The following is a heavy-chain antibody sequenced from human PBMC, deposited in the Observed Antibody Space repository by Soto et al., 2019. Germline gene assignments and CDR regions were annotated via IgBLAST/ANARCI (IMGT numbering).Heavy chain of an antibody. CDR1: GFTFSSYA. CDR2: ISGSGGST. D-gene: IGHD1-26*01. Sequence: PVGSLRLSCAASGFTFSSYAMSWVRQAPGKGLEWVSAISGSGGSTYYADSVKGRFTISRDNSKNTLYLQMNSLRAEDTAVYYCAKARPSGSYWGDYYYYYGMDVWGQGTTVTISS. V-gene: IGHV3-23*01. CDR3: AKARPSGSYWGDYYYYYGMDV. J-gene: IGHJ6*02.